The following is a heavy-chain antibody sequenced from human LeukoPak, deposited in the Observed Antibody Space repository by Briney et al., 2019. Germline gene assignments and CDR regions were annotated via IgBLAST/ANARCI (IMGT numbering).Heavy chain of an antibody. V-gene: IGHV4-34*01. D-gene: IGHD3-10*01. CDR1: GGSISSYY. CDR2: INHSGST. J-gene: IGHJ5*02. CDR3: ARDQSGWFDP. Sequence: PSETLSLTCTVSGGSISSYYWSWIRQPPGKGLEWIGEINHSGSTNYNPSLKSRVTISVDTSKNQFSLKLSSVTAADTAVYYCARDQSGWFDPWGQGTLVTVSS.